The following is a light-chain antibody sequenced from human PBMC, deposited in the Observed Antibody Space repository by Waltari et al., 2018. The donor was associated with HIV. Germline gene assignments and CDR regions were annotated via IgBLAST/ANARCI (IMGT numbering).Light chain of an antibody. J-gene: IGKJ1*01. CDR1: QSISSY. V-gene: IGKV1-39*01. CDR2: AAS. Sequence: DIQMTQSPSSLSASVGDRVTITCRASQSISSYLNWYQQKPGKAPKLLIYAASSLQSGVPSRVSGSGSGTDFTLTISSLQPVEFATYYCQQSYSTPGTFGQGTKVEIK. CDR3: QQSYSTPGT.